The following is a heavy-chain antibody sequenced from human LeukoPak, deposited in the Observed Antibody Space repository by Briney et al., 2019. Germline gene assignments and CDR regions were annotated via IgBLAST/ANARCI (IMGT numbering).Heavy chain of an antibody. CDR3: ARWSYRLYFDY. D-gene: IGHD1-26*01. J-gene: IGHJ4*02. CDR1: GGSISSGDYY. Sequence: SETLSLTCTVSGGSISSGDYYWSWIRQPPGEGLEWFGYIYYSGSTYYNPSLKSRVTISVDTSKNQFSLKLSSVTAADTAVYYCARWSYRLYFDYWGQGTLVTVSS. CDR2: IYYSGST. V-gene: IGHV4-30-4*08.